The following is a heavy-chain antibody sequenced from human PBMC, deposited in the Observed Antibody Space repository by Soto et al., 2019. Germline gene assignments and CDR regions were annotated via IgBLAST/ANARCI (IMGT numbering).Heavy chain of an antibody. CDR1: GGTFSSYA. CDR3: ARGDSGYDLGY. V-gene: IGHV1-69*06. D-gene: IGHD5-12*01. CDR2: IIPIFGTA. Sequence: QVQLVQSGAEVKKPGSSVKVSCKASGGTFSSYAISWVRQAPGQGLEWMGGIIPIFGTANYAQKFQGRVTITADKSTSTAYMELSGMISDDTDVYYCARGDSGYDLGYWGQGTLVTVSS. J-gene: IGHJ4*02.